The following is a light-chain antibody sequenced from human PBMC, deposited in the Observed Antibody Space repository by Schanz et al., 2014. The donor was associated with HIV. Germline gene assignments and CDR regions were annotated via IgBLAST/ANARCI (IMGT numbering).Light chain of an antibody. CDR2: DVT. J-gene: IGLJ2*01. CDR1: SGDVGRYDY. CDR3: SSYSSRNTEVV. V-gene: IGLV2-14*03. Sequence: QSALTQPASVSGSLGQSITISCTGTSGDVGRYDYVSWYQQHPGQAPKLLIYDVTYRPSGISNRFSGSKSGYTASLTISGLQADDEADYYCSSYSSRNTEVVFGGGTKLTVL.